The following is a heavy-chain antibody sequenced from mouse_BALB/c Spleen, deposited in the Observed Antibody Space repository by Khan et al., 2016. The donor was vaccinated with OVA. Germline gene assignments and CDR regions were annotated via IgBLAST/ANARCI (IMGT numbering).Heavy chain of an antibody. Sequence: QVQLQQSGPGLVAPSQSLSITCTVSGFSLTGYGVNWVRQPPGKGLEWLGMIWGDGSTDYNSALISRLSISKDNSKSQVFLKMNSLQTDDTAMYYCSSGYYGNYSEAMDYWGQGTSVTVSS. CDR1: GFSLTGYG. J-gene: IGHJ4*01. CDR3: SSGYYGNYSEAMDY. D-gene: IGHD2-1*01. V-gene: IGHV2-6-7*01. CDR2: IWGDGST.